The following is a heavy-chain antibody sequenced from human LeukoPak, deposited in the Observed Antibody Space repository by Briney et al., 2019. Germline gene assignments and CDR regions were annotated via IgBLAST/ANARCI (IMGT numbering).Heavy chain of an antibody. J-gene: IGHJ4*02. V-gene: IGHV4-39*01. CDR1: GGSISSSSYY. Sequence: SXXXSLXCTVPGGSISSSSYYWGWIRQPPGKGLEWIGSIYYSGSTYYNPSLKSRVTISVDTSKNQFSLKLSSVTAADTAVYYCARSGSAIVFDYWGQGTLVTVSS. D-gene: IGHD3-16*02. CDR2: IYYSGST. CDR3: ARSGSAIVFDY.